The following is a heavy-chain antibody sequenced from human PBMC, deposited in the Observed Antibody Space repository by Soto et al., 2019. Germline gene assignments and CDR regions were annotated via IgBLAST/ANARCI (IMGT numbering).Heavy chain of an antibody. CDR2: ISSSSSYI. J-gene: IGHJ6*02. D-gene: IGHD5-12*01. CDR1: GFTFSSYS. Sequence: GGSLRLSCAASGFTFSSYSMNWVRQAPGKGLEWVSSISSSSSYIYYADSVKGRFTISRDNAKNSLYLQMNSLRAEDTAVYYCARXRGYSGYDRFSSYGMDVWGQGTTVTVSS. V-gene: IGHV3-21*01. CDR3: ARXRGYSGYDRFSSYGMDV.